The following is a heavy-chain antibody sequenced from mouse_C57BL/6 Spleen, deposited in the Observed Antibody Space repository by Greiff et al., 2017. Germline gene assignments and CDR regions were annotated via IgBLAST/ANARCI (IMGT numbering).Heavy chain of an antibody. D-gene: IGHD1-1*01. J-gene: IGHJ3*01. V-gene: IGHV1-62-2*01. Sequence: VQLQESGAELVKPGASVKLSCKASGYTFTEYTIHWVKQRSGQGLEWIGRFYPGSGSTNYNEKFKDKATLTADKSSSTVYMELSRLTSEDSAVYFCARHGHYGSSYCFAYWGQGTMVTVAA. CDR1: GYTFTEYT. CDR3: ARHGHYGSSYCFAY. CDR2: FYPGSGST.